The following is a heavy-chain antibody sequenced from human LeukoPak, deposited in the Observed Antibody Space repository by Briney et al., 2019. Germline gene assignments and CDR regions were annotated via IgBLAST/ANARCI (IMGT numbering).Heavy chain of an antibody. V-gene: IGHV3-11*04. Sequence: GFTFXXXXXSXIRXXXXXGXXGXXXIXXXXXNIYYADSVKGRFTIYRDNAKNSMYMQMNRLRDEDTAVYYCARDLRDSSGWYGGYYYYMDVWGKGTTVTVSS. CDR3: ARDLRDSSGWYGGYYYYMDV. D-gene: IGHD6-19*01. J-gene: IGHJ6*03. CDR2: IXXXXXNI. CDR1: GFTFXXXX.